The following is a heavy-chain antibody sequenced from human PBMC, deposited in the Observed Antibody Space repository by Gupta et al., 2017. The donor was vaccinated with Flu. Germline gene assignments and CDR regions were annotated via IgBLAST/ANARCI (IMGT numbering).Heavy chain of an antibody. V-gene: IGHV3-23*01. CDR2: MTGGGSNT. CDR3: SKGANWAFEI. J-gene: IGHJ3*02. D-gene: IGHD1-1*01. Sequence: EVQLLESGGGLAQPGGSLSLSCAPSGFTFNNYAMRWVRQAPGKGLEWVSTMTGGGSNTYYADSVKGRFIMSGYNSKKTAFLQMKSLRAEDTAVYYGSKGANWAFEIWGQGTMVTVSS. CDR1: GFTFNNYA.